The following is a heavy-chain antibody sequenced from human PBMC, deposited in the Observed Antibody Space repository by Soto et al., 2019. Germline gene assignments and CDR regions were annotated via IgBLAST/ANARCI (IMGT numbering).Heavy chain of an antibody. V-gene: IGHV3-23*01. CDR1: GFTFSNYA. Sequence: SLRLSCAASGFTFSNYAVTWVRQAPGKGLEWVSTISGSGGSTYYADSVKGWFTISRDNSKNTLYLQMNSLRAEDTAVYYCAKDQGSSWYEIDYWGQGTLVTVSS. CDR3: AKDQGSSWYEIDY. CDR2: ISGSGGST. J-gene: IGHJ4*02. D-gene: IGHD6-13*01.